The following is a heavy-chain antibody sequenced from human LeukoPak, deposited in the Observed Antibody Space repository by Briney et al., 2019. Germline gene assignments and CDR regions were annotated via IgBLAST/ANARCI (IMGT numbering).Heavy chain of an antibody. CDR1: GGSISSGGYS. D-gene: IGHD4-17*01. J-gene: IGHJ4*02. Sequence: SETLSLTCAVSGGSISSGGYSWSWIRQPPGKGLEWIGRIYTSGSTNYNPSLKSRVTMSVDTSKNQFSLKLSSVTAADTAVYYCARDRGDYVDYWGQGTLVTVSS. V-gene: IGHV4-61*02. CDR2: IYTSGST. CDR3: ARDRGDYVDY.